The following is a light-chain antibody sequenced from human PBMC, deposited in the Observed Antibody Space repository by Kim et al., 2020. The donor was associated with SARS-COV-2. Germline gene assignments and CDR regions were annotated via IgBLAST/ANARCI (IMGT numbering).Light chain of an antibody. CDR3: NSYAGSSIFV. CDR1: SSDVGSYNY. V-gene: IGLV2-8*01. Sequence: QSALTQPPSASGSPGQSVTISCTGTSSDVGSYNYVSWYQQHPGKAPKLMIYEVSKRPSGVPDRFSGSKSGNTASLTVSGLQAQDEADYYCNSYAGSSIFVFGTGTKVTVL. CDR2: EVS. J-gene: IGLJ1*01.